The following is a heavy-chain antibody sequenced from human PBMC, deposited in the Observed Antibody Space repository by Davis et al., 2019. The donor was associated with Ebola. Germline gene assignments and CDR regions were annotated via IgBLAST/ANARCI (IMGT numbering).Heavy chain of an antibody. Sequence: GGSLRLSCAASGFTFSSYAMSWVRQAPGKGLEWVSAISGSGGSTYYADSVKGRFTISRDNSKNTLYLQMNSLRAEDTAVYYCAKDDSVQDSVVWAYYYYGMDVWGKGTTVTVSS. D-gene: IGHD3-16*01. V-gene: IGHV3-23*01. CDR2: ISGSGGST. CDR1: GFTFSSYA. CDR3: AKDDSVQDSVVWAYYYYGMDV. J-gene: IGHJ6*04.